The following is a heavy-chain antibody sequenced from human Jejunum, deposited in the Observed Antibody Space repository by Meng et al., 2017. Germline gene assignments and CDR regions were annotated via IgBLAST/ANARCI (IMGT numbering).Heavy chain of an antibody. J-gene: IGHJ4*02. CDR2: IDHRGSP. V-gene: IGHV4-4*02. CDR1: GDSITTNTY. Sequence: QLQLQESGPGLVKPSGTLSLTCTVSGDSITTNTYRSWVRQSPEKGPEWIGQIDHRGSPYYNPSLKSRVTMSVDKSKSQVSLQLTSVTAADTAVYYCAKHGGYYQHYWGQGTLVTVSS. D-gene: IGHD3-22*01. CDR3: AKHGGYYQHY.